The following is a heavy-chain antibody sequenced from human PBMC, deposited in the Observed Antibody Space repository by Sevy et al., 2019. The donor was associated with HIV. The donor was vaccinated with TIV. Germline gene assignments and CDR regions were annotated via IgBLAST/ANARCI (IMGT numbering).Heavy chain of an antibody. CDR1: GESISSYY. CDR3: ARASGQSTSSRYFDF. CDR2: IHYSGST. Sequence: SETLSLTCTVSGESISSYYWSWMRQPPGKGLEWIGYIHYSGSTNYNPSLKSRVTISVDTSKSQFSLNLNSVTAADTAVYFCARASGQSTSSRYFDFWGQGTLVTVSS. J-gene: IGHJ4*02. V-gene: IGHV4-59*01. D-gene: IGHD6-6*01.